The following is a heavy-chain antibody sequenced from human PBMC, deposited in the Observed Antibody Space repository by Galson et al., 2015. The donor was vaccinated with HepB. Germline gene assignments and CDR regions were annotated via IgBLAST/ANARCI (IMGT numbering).Heavy chain of an antibody. Sequence: SLRLSCAASGLSFCDSWMTWVRQSAGRGLESVANINDDGSTKFYLDSVKGRFTISRDNAKNSVFLQMNNLRADDTAVYYCARGNNPNYWGQGTLVTVSS. CDR2: INDDGSTK. V-gene: IGHV3-7*03. J-gene: IGHJ4*02. CDR1: GLSFCDSW. D-gene: IGHD1/OR15-1a*01. CDR3: ARGNNPNY.